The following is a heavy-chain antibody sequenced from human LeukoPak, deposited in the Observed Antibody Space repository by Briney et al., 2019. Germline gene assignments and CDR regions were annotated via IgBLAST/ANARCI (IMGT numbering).Heavy chain of an antibody. CDR1: GFTFSSYW. CDR2: IKSDGKT. CDR3: AKEGDYDTFDY. Sequence: PGGSLRLSCAASGFTFSSYWMHWVRQAPGKGLVWVSRIKSDGKTNYADSVKGRFTISRDNAKNTVSLQMNSLRAEDTGVYYCAKEGDYDTFDYWGQGILVIVSS. J-gene: IGHJ4*02. D-gene: IGHD3-16*01. V-gene: IGHV3-74*01.